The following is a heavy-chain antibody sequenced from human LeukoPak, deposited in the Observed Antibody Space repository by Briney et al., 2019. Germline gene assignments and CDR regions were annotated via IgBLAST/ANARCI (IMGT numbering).Heavy chain of an antibody. CDR2: ISGSGGST. D-gene: IGHD3-3*01. CDR1: GFTFSSYA. V-gene: IGHV3-23*01. CDR3: ARSPTRYYDFWSGYSTPYGMDV. Sequence: GGSLRLSCAASGFTFSSYAMSWVRQAPGKGLEWVSAISGSGGSTYYADSVKGRFTISRDNSKNTLYLQMNSLRAEDTAVYYCARSPTRYYDFWSGYSTPYGMDVWGQGTTVTVSS. J-gene: IGHJ6*02.